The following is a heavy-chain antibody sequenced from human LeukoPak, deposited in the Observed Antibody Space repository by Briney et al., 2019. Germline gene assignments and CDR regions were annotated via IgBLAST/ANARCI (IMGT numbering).Heavy chain of an antibody. CDR3: ARQLRFGFDP. CDR2: VDGGGGGT. J-gene: IGHJ5*02. V-gene: IGHV3-23*01. D-gene: IGHD4-17*01. Sequence: PGGSLRLSCAASGFTLSSYAMTWVRQAPGRGLEWVSSVDGGGGGTYYADSVKGRFTISRDNSKDTLYLQMNSLRAEDTAVYYCARQLRFGFDPWGQGTLVTVSS. CDR1: GFTLSSYA.